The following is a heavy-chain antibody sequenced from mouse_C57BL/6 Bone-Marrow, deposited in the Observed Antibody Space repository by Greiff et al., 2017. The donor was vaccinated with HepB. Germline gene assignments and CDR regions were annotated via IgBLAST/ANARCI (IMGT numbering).Heavy chain of an antibody. CDR1: GYTFTSYG. Sequence: VQLVESGAELARPGASVKLSCKASGYTFTSYGISWVKQRTGQGLEWIGEIYPRSGNTYYNEKFKGKATLTADKSSSTAYMELRSLTSEDSAVYFCASPIYYYGSSYAYWGQGTLVTVSA. D-gene: IGHD1-1*01. CDR3: ASPIYYYGSSYAY. V-gene: IGHV1-81*01. J-gene: IGHJ3*01. CDR2: IYPRSGNT.